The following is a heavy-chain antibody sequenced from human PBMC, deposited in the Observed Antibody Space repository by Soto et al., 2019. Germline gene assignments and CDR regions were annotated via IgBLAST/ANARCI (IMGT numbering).Heavy chain of an antibody. D-gene: IGHD3-22*01. J-gene: IGHJ3*02. Sequence: QLQLQQSGSGLVKPSQTLSLTCDVSCGSISSSGYSWNWIRQPPGKGLEWIVYIYHRGNTSYNPSLTSRVTLSLDRSTNQFSLKLNSVTAADTAVYYCARGRYCRDSSSYYVSDAFAIWGQGTMVTVSS. V-gene: IGHV4-30-2*01. CDR3: ARGRYCRDSSSYYVSDAFAI. CDR2: IYHRGNT. CDR1: CGSISSSGYS.